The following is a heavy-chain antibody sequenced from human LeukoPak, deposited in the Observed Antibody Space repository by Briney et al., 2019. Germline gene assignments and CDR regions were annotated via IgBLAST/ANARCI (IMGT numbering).Heavy chain of an antibody. Sequence: GGSLRLSCAASGFTFSSYGMSWVRQAPGKGLEWVSAISGSGGSTYYADSVKGRFTISRDNSKNTLYLQMNSLRAEDTAVYYCANRPLVGATWGDAFDIWGQGTMVTVSS. V-gene: IGHV3-23*01. CDR1: GFTFSSYG. CDR3: ANRPLVGATWGDAFDI. D-gene: IGHD1-26*01. J-gene: IGHJ3*02. CDR2: ISGSGGST.